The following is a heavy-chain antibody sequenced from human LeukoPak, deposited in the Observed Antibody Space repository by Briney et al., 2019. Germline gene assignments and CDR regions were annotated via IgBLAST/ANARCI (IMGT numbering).Heavy chain of an antibody. CDR2: ISAYNGNT. J-gene: IGHJ4*02. V-gene: IGHV1-18*01. CDR3: ARVGYYDFWSGYYLFDY. CDR1: GGTFSSYG. D-gene: IGHD3-3*01. Sequence: GASVKVSCKASGGTFSSYGISGVRQAPGQGLEWMGWISAYNGNTNYAQKLQGRVTMTTDTSTSTAYMELRSLRSDDTAVYYCARVGYYDFWSGYYLFDYWGQGTLVTVSS.